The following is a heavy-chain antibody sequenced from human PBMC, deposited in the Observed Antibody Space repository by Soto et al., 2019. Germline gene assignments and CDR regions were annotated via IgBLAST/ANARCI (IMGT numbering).Heavy chain of an antibody. J-gene: IGHJ6*02. CDR3: AKDLGDSHYYYYGMDV. CDR2: INHSGST. V-gene: IGHV4-34*01. D-gene: IGHD2-21*02. CDR1: GGSFSGYY. Sequence: SETLSLTCAVYGGSFSGYYWSWIRQPPGKGLEWIGEINHSGSTNHNPSLKSRVTISVDTSKNQFSLKLSSVTAADTAVYYCAKDLGDSHYYYYGMDVWGQGTTVTVSS.